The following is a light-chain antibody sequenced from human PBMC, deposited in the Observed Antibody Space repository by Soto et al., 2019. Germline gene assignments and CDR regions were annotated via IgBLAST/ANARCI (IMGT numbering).Light chain of an antibody. CDR2: GTS. J-gene: IGKJ4*01. CDR1: QGVSSY. V-gene: IGKV1-9*01. CDR3: QQLISYPLT. Sequence: IQLTQSPSSLSPSVGDRVTITCRASQGVSSYLAWYQQKPGKAPKVLIYGTSTLQSGVPSRFSGSGSGTDFTLTIRSLQPEDFATYYCQQLISYPLTFGGGT.